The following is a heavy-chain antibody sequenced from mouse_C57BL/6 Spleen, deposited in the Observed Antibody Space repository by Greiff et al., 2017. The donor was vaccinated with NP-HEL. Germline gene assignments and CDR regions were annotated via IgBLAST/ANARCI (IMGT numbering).Heavy chain of an antibody. Sequence: VKLMESGAELARPGASVKLSCKASGYTFTSYGISWVKQRTGQGLEWIGEIYPRSGNTYYNEKFKGKATLTADKSSSTAYMELRSLTSEDSAVYFCARSTAQATGYWGQGTTLTVSS. V-gene: IGHV1-81*01. CDR2: IYPRSGNT. J-gene: IGHJ2*01. CDR1: GYTFTSYG. CDR3: ARSTAQATGY. D-gene: IGHD3-2*02.